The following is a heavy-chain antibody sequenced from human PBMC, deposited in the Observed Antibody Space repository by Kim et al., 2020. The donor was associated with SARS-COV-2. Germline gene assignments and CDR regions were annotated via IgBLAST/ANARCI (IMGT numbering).Heavy chain of an antibody. CDR2: INPNSGGT. CDR3: ARAGYYDILTGYYTPGFDY. J-gene: IGHJ4*02. D-gene: IGHD3-9*01. Sequence: ASVKVSCKASGYTFTGYYMHCVRQAPGQGLEWMGWINPNSGGTNYAQKFQGWVTMTRDTSISTAYMELSRLRSDDTAVYYCARAGYYDILTGYYTPGFDYWGQGTLVTVSS. V-gene: IGHV1-2*04. CDR1: GYTFTGYY.